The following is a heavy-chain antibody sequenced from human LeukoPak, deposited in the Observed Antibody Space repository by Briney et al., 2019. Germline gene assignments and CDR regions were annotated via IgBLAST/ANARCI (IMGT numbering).Heavy chain of an antibody. CDR2: ISYDGSNK. Sequence: GGSLRLSCAASGFTFSSYGMHWVRQAPGKGLEWVAVISYDGSNKYYADSVKGRFTISRDNSKNTLYLQMNSLRAEDTAVYYCDTEDFDYWGQGTLVTVSS. J-gene: IGHJ4*02. CDR3: DTEDFDY. V-gene: IGHV3-30*03. CDR1: GFTFSSYG.